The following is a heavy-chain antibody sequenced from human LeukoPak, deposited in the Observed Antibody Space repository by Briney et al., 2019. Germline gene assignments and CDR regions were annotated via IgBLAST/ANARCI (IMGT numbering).Heavy chain of an antibody. CDR2: INTDGSGT. CDR3: TRESGSYGTSFDY. V-gene: IGHV3-74*01. J-gene: IGHJ4*02. D-gene: IGHD1-26*01. CDR1: GFTFSTYW. Sequence: PGGSLRLSCAASGFTFSTYWTHWVRQAPGKGLVWVSRINTDGSGTGYADSVKGRFTISRDNAKNTLYLQMNSLRAEDTAVYYCTRESGSYGTSFDYWGQGTLLTVSS.